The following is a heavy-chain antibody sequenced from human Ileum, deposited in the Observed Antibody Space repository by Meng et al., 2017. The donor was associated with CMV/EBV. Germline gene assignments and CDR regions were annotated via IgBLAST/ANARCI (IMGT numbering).Heavy chain of an antibody. CDR3: VRSSGWALFDY. CDR2: VNSKNTAT. D-gene: IGHD6-19*01. Sequence: QVPLVQSGAEMKKPGASVKVSCTTSGFTFSDYYIHWVRQAPGQGLEWMGWVNSKNTATNYARKFQGRVSMTRDTSISTAHMELSRLMSDDTAVYYCVRSSGWALFDYWGQGTLVTVSS. J-gene: IGHJ4*02. CDR1: GFTFSDYY. V-gene: IGHV1-2*02.